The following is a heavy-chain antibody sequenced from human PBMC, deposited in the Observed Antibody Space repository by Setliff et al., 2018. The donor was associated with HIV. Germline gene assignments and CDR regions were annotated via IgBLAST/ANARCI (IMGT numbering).Heavy chain of an antibody. Sequence: SGESLKISCKGSEYSLTNNWIGWVRQMPGKGLEWMGIIYPGDSDIRYSPSFQGQVTISADKAISTAYLQWSSLKASDTGMYYCARAGRGGGSYWTFDYWGQGTLVTVSS. CDR3: ARAGRGGGSYWTFDY. J-gene: IGHJ4*02. CDR2: IYPGDSDI. CDR1: EYSLTNNW. V-gene: IGHV5-51*01. D-gene: IGHD1-26*01.